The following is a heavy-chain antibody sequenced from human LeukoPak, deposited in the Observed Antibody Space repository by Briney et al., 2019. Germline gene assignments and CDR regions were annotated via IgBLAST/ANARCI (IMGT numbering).Heavy chain of an antibody. Sequence: PGGSLRLSCAASGFTFSSYAMSWVRQAPGKGLEWVSAIIGSGGSTYYADSVKGRFTISRDNSKNTLYLQMNSLRAEDTAVYYCAKETNHYYDSSAYIDYWGQGTLVTVSS. CDR3: AKETNHYYDSSAYIDY. CDR2: IIGSGGST. V-gene: IGHV3-23*01. CDR1: GFTFSSYA. D-gene: IGHD3-22*01. J-gene: IGHJ4*02.